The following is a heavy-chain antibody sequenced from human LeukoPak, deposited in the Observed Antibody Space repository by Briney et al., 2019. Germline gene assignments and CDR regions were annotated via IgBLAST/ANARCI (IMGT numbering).Heavy chain of an antibody. CDR1: VGSINRYY. J-gene: IGHJ4*02. CDR3: ARDRGSSWQGPLDY. D-gene: IGHD6-13*01. Sequence: PSEPLSLTCTVSVGSINRYYWSWIPQPRGKALVWIGYNYYSGSTSYNPSLKSRVTISVDTSKNQFSLKLSSVTAADTAVYYCARDRGSSWQGPLDYWGQGTLVTVSS. CDR2: NYYSGST. V-gene: IGHV4-59*01.